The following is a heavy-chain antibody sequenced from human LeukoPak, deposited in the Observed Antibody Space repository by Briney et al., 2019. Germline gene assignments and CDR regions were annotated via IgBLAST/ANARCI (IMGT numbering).Heavy chain of an antibody. V-gene: IGHV3-7*01. CDR3: ARSSRAAGNDFDI. J-gene: IGHJ3*02. CDR2: IKQDGSEK. D-gene: IGHD6-13*01. Sequence: GGSLRLSCAASGFTFSSYWMSWGRQAPGKGREWVAYIKQDGSEKYYVDSVKGRFTISRDNAKHSLYLQMNSLSAEDTAVYYCARSSRAAGNDFDIWGQGTMVTVSS. CDR1: GFTFSSYW.